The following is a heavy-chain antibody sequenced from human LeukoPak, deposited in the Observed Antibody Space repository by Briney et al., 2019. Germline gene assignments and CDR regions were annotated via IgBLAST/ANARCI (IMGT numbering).Heavy chain of an antibody. J-gene: IGHJ4*01. CDR3: ARDSSGWSFDY. Sequence: SETLSLTSTVSGGSISINHWSWVRQPPGKGLEWIAYIYYSGSTNQNPSLKSRVTISIDTSKNQFSLKLSSVTAADTAVYYCARDSSGWSFDYWGQGTVVTVSS. CDR1: GGSISINH. D-gene: IGHD6-19*01. CDR2: IYYSGST. V-gene: IGHV4-59*12.